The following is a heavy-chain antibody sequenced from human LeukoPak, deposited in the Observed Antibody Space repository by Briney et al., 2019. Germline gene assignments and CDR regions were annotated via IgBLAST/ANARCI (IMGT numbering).Heavy chain of an antibody. V-gene: IGHV4-34*12. D-gene: IGHD3-3*01. Sequence: SETLSLTCAVYGESFSGYYWTWIRQPPGKGLEWIGEIIDTGSTKHNSSLKSRVTISVDTSKNEFSLNLTSVTAADTAIYYCARGLASGYPPIPFDYWGQGTLVTVSS. CDR2: IIDTGST. CDR3: ARGLASGYPPIPFDY. CDR1: GESFSGYY. J-gene: IGHJ4*02.